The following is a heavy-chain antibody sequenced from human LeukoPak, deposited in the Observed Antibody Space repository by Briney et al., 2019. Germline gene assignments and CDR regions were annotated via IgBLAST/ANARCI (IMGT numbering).Heavy chain of an antibody. V-gene: IGHV3-23*01. CDR3: AKEQGWFGECSTY. Sequence: GGSLRLSCAASGFTFSSYAMSWVRQAPGKGLEWVSAIGGNGGSTYYAESVKGRFTISRDNSKNTLYLQMDSLRADDTALYYCAKEQGWFGECSTYWGQGTLVTVSS. D-gene: IGHD3-10*01. CDR1: GFTFSSYA. CDR2: IGGNGGST. J-gene: IGHJ4*02.